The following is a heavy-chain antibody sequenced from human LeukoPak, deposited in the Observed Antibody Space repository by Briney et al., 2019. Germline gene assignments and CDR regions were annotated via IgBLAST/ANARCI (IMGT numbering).Heavy chain of an antibody. D-gene: IGHD3-10*01. CDR3: SIDHTTMVRGDGAFQY. CDR2: VNVDGSTT. J-gene: IGHJ1*01. Sequence: GGSLRLSCAASGFSFSTYWMHWVRQAPGKGLVWVSRVNVDGSTTRYADSVRGRFTISRDNARNTLYLDMNSLRDEDTAVYYRSIDHTTMVRGDGAFQYWGRSTLVTVSS. V-gene: IGHV3-74*01. CDR1: GFSFSTYW.